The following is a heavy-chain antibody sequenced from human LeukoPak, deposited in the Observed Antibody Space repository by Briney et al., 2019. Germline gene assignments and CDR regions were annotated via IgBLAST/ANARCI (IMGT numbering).Heavy chain of an antibody. V-gene: IGHV3-15*01. D-gene: IGHD3-22*01. J-gene: IGHJ4*02. CDR1: GFTFTNAW. CDR2: IKSKTDGGTT. Sequence: GGSLRLSCAASGFTFTNAWMSWVRRAPGKGLEWVGRIKSKTDGGTTDYAAPVKGRFTISRDDSKSMLYLQMNSLKTEDTAVYYCTTVPTYYYDSNGYYPIDYWGQGTLVTVSS. CDR3: TTVPTYYYDSNGYYPIDY.